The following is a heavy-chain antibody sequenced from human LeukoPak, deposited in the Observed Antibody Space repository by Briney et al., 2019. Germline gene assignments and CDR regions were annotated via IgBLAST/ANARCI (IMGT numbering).Heavy chain of an antibody. J-gene: IGHJ4*02. CDR2: IYYSGST. Sequence: PSETLSLTCTVSGGSISSNNYYWGWIRQPPGKGLEWIGSIYYSGSTYYSPSLKSRVTIAVDTSKNQFSLKLSSVTAADTAVYYCASRFLEWLLDYWGQGTLVTVSS. D-gene: IGHD3-3*01. V-gene: IGHV4-39*01. CDR3: ASRFLEWLLDY. CDR1: GGSISSNNYY.